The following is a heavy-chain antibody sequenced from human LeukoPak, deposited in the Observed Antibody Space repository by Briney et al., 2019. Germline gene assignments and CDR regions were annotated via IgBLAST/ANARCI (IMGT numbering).Heavy chain of an antibody. D-gene: IGHD4-23*01. CDR2: TSSSDAGT. CDR3: AKVRDFTVVTGFGLDY. Sequence: GGSLRLSCAASGFTLSTYAMSWVRQTPGKGLEWVAATSSSDAGTYHADSVRGRFTISRDNSKNTLYLQMNSLRAEDAAVYYCAKVRDFTVVTGFGLDYWGQGTLVTVSS. J-gene: IGHJ4*02. V-gene: IGHV3-23*01. CDR1: GFTLSTYA.